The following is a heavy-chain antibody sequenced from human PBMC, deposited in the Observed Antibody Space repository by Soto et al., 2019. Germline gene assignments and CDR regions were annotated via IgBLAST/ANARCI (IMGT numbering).Heavy chain of an antibody. CDR3: AKEVAVIGTPCFDS. Sequence: EVQLMESGGGLVQPGGSVRLSCAASGFSFSNFGMSWVRQAPGKGPEWVSGISGSDHNTYYADSVRGRFTISRDNYNNMLYLQMRSLRAEDTAVYYCAKEVAVIGTPCFDSWGQGTLVTVSS. CDR2: ISGSDHNT. J-gene: IGHJ4*02. CDR1: GFSFSNFG. D-gene: IGHD4-4*01. V-gene: IGHV3-23*01.